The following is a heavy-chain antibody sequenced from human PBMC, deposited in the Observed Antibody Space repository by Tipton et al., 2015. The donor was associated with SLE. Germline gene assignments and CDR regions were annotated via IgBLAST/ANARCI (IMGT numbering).Heavy chain of an antibody. CDR3: ARAKLIEATFYRASWFDP. V-gene: IGHV4-31*03. CDR1: GGSISSGSYY. J-gene: IGHJ5*02. Sequence: TLSLTCTVSGGSISSGSYYWTWIRQPPGKGLEWIGEVNHSGRTNYSPSLKSRITISIDTSKNQFSLKLSSVTAADTAVYYCARAKLIEATFYRASWFDPWGQGTLVKVSS. D-gene: IGHD5-12*01. CDR2: VNHSGRT.